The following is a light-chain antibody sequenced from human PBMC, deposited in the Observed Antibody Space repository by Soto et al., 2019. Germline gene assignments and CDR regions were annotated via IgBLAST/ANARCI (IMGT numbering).Light chain of an antibody. Sequence: DIQLTQSPSSLSASVGDRVTITCQASQAIITYLNWFQQRPGKAPKLLIYDASHLETGVPSRFSGSGSGTAFTLPISSLQHEDVGTYYCQQYDNLPLTFGGGTKVEV. V-gene: IGKV1-33*01. J-gene: IGKJ4*01. CDR3: QQYDNLPLT. CDR1: QAIITY. CDR2: DAS.